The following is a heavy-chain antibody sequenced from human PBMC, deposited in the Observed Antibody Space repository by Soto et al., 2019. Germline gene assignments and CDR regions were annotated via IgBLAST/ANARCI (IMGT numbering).Heavy chain of an antibody. Sequence: GGSLRLSCAASGFTFSSYSMNWVRQAPGKGLEWVSYISSSSSTIYYADSVKGRFTISRDNAKNSLYLQMNSLRDEDTAVYYCAREDYDILTGTPYYYYGMDVWGQGTTVTVSS. CDR2: ISSSSSTI. CDR3: AREDYDILTGTPYYYYGMDV. D-gene: IGHD3-9*01. J-gene: IGHJ6*02. V-gene: IGHV3-48*02. CDR1: GFTFSSYS.